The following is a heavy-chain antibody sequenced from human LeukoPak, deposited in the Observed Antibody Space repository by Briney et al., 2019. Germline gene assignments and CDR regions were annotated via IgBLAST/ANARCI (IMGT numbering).Heavy chain of an antibody. Sequence: GASVKVSCKASGGTFSSYAISWVRQAPGQGLEWMGGIIPIFGTANYAQKFQGRVTITADASTSTAYMELSSLRSEDTAVYYCAREDCNSTSCYTRYYYGIDVWGQGTTVTVSS. D-gene: IGHD2-2*02. CDR3: AREDCNSTSCYTRYYYGIDV. CDR1: GGTFSSYA. V-gene: IGHV1-69*13. CDR2: IIPIFGTA. J-gene: IGHJ6*02.